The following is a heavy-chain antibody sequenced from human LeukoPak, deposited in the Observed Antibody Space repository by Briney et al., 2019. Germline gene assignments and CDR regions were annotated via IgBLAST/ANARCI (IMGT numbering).Heavy chain of an antibody. CDR1: GDSIRTNNYY. Sequence: TSETLSLTCTVSGDSIRTNNYYWSWIRQPAGKGLEWIGRIYTRGSTKYSPSLKSRLTLSVDTSKNQFSLRLSSVTAADTAVYYCAGEGHYYDDTGYYYGGEDYWGQGTLVTVSS. J-gene: IGHJ4*02. V-gene: IGHV4-4*07. D-gene: IGHD3-22*01. CDR2: IYTRGST. CDR3: AGEGHYYDDTGYYYGGEDY.